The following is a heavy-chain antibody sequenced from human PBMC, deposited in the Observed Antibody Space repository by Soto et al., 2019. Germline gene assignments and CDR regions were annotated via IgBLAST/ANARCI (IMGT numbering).Heavy chain of an antibody. Sequence: QVQLQESGPGLVKPSQTLSLTCTVSGGSISSGGYYWSWIRQHPGKGLEWIGYIYYSGSTYYNPSLKSRFTISVDTSKNQFSLKLSYVTAADTAVYYCARDSPDYGQDAFDIWGQGTMVTVSS. J-gene: IGHJ3*02. CDR1: GGSISSGGYY. CDR2: IYYSGST. D-gene: IGHD4-17*01. CDR3: ARDSPDYGQDAFDI. V-gene: IGHV4-31*03.